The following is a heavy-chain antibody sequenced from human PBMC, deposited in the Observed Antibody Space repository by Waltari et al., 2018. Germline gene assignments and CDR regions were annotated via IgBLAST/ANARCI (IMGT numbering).Heavy chain of an antibody. Sequence: QVQLVQSGAEVKKPGSSVQVSCKASGGTFSSYAISWVRQAPGQGREGSGRIIPILGIANYAQKFKGRVTTTADKSTSTAYMELSSLGSEDTAVYYCARDRVVDHYYYYYGMDVWGQGTTVTVSS. J-gene: IGHJ6*02. CDR3: ARDRVVDHYYYYYGMDV. CDR1: GGTFSSYA. V-gene: IGHV1-69*04. D-gene: IGHD2-15*01. CDR2: IIPILGIA.